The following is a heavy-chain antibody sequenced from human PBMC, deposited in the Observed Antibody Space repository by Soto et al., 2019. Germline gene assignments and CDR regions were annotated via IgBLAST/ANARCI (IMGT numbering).Heavy chain of an antibody. CDR1: GGSISSSSYY. CDR3: WTCMLGSYYYMDV. CDR2: IYYSGST. J-gene: IGHJ6*03. Sequence: PSETLSLTCTVSGGSISSSSYYWGWIRQPPGKGLEWIGSIYYSGSTYYNPSLKSRVTISVDTSKNQFSLKLSSVTAADTAVYYCWTCMLGSYYYMDVWGKGTTVTVSS. D-gene: IGHD2-8*01. V-gene: IGHV4-39*01.